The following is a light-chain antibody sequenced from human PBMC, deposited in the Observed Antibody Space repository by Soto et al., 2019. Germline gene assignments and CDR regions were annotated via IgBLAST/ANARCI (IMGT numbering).Light chain of an antibody. CDR3: QQYENLPT. CDR1: QDISNY. CDR2: DAS. Sequence: EIQMTQSPSSLSASVGDRVTITCRASQDISNYLNWYQHKPGKXPXXLIHDASNLEAGVPSRFRGSGSGTDFTFTISRLQPEDIATDDCQQYENLPTFGQGTRLEIK. V-gene: IGKV1-33*01. J-gene: IGKJ5*01.